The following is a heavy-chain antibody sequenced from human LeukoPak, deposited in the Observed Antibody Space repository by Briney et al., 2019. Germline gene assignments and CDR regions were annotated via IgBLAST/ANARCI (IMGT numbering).Heavy chain of an antibody. D-gene: IGHD3-16*02. J-gene: IGHJ4*02. Sequence: GGSLRLSCAASGFTFSSYAMHWVRQAPGKGLEWVAVISYDGSNKYYADSVKGRFTISRDNSKNTLYLQMNSLRAEDTAVYYCARDPALRPKLAAFTFGGVIVIRTVIDYWGQGTLVTVSS. CDR1: GFTFSSYA. V-gene: IGHV3-30*04. CDR3: ARDPALRPKLAAFTFGGVIVIRTVIDY. CDR2: ISYDGSNK.